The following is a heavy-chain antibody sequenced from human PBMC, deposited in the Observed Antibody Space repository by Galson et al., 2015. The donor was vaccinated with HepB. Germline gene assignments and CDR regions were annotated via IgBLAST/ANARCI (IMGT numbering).Heavy chain of an antibody. V-gene: IGHV3-33*01. CDR2: IWYDGSNK. CDR3: ARDGVQGVIIGGGYDRSTHFDY. CDR1: GFTFSSYG. J-gene: IGHJ4*02. D-gene: IGHD3-10*01. Sequence: SLRLSCAASGFTFSSYGMHWVRQAPGKGLEWVAVIWYDGSNKYYADSVKGRFTISRDNSKNTLYLQMNSLRAEDTAVYYCARDGVQGVIIGGGYDRSTHFDYWGQGTLVTVSS.